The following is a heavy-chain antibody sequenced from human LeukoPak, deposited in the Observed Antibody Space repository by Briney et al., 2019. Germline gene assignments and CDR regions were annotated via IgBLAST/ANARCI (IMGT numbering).Heavy chain of an antibody. CDR2: IYPGDSDT. V-gene: IGHV5-51*01. CDR3: ARHGFYSRWYVGYYYMDV. D-gene: IGHD6-19*01. Sequence: GESLKISCKGSGYSFTSYWIGWVRQMPGKGLEWMGIIYPGDSDTRYSPSFQGQVTISADKSISTAYLQWSSLKASDTAMYYCARHGFYSRWYVGYYYMDVWGKGTTVTVSS. CDR1: GYSFTSYW. J-gene: IGHJ6*03.